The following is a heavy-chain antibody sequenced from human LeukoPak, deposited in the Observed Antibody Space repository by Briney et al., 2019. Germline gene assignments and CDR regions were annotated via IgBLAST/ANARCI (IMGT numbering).Heavy chain of an antibody. CDR2: IYYSGST. D-gene: IGHD5-24*01. CDR3: ARGGMATIERFDY. J-gene: IGHJ4*02. CDR1: GGSISSYY. Sequence: SETLSLTCTVSGGSISSYYWSWIRQPPGKGLEWIGYIYYSGSTNYNPSLKSRVTISVDTSKNQFSLKLSSVTAADTAVYYCARGGMATIERFDYWGQGTLVTVSS. V-gene: IGHV4-59*01.